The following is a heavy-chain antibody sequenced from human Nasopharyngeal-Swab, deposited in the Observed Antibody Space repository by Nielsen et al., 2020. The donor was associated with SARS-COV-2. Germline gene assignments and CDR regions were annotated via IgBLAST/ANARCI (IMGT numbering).Heavy chain of an antibody. CDR2: IIPFFDTA. CDR3: ARENYYDSSGYHPHYYYGMDV. CDR1: GGTFTNYA. Sequence: SVKVSCKSSGGTFTNYAFSWVRQAPGQGLEWMGGIIPFFDTANYAQNFQGRVTITADQSTSTAYMELSSLRSEDTAVYYCARENYYDSSGYHPHYYYGMDVWGQGTTVTVSS. V-gene: IGHV1-69*13. D-gene: IGHD3-22*01. J-gene: IGHJ6*02.